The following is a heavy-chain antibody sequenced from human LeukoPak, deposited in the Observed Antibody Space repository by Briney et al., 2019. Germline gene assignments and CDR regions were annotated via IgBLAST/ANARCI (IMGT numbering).Heavy chain of an antibody. D-gene: IGHD5-24*01. V-gene: IGHV4-30-4*07. J-gene: IGHJ4*02. CDR2: IYYSGSA. CDR3: ARDRRGWLHPDPNYFDY. Sequence: SETLSLTCAVSGGSISSGGYSWTWLRQPPGKGLEWIGYIYYSGSAYYNPSLKSRFTISVDTSKNQFSLKVISVTAADTAVYYCARDRRGWLHPDPNYFDYWGQGTLVTVSS. CDR1: GGSISSGGYS.